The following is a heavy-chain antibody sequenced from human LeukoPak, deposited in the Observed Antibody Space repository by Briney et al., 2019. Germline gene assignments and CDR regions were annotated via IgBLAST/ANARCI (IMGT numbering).Heavy chain of an antibody. V-gene: IGHV3-23*01. CDR3: AKDQYSSGWYFDY. J-gene: IGHJ4*02. Sequence: GGSLRLSCAASGFTFSSYAMSWVRQAPWKGLEWVSAISGSGGSTYYADSVKGRFTFSRDNSKNTLYLQMNSLRVEDTAIYYCAKDQYSSGWYFDYWGQGTLVTVSS. D-gene: IGHD6-19*01. CDR1: GFTFSSYA. CDR2: ISGSGGST.